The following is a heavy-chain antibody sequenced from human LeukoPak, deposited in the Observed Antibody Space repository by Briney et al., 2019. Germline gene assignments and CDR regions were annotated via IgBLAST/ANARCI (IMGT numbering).Heavy chain of an antibody. V-gene: IGHV1-2*06. Sequence: ASVKVSCKASGYTFTGYYMHWVRQAPGQGLEWMGRINPNSGGTNYAQKLQGRVTMTTDTSTSTAYMELRSLRSDDTAVYYCARVGSRRGYFDYWGQGTLVTVSS. CDR2: INPNSGGT. J-gene: IGHJ4*02. CDR3: ARVGSRRGYFDY. D-gene: IGHD2-15*01. CDR1: GYTFTGYY.